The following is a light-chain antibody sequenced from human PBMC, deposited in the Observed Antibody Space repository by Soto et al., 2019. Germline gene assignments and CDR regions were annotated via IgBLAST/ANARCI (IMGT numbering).Light chain of an antibody. V-gene: IGLV2-14*01. CDR1: SSDVGGYNY. Sequence: QSALTQPASVSGSPGQSITISCTGTSSDVGGYNYVSWYQQHPGKAPKLMIYDVSNRPSGVSNRFSGSKSGNTASLTISGLQAEDEADDYCSSYTSSSTLYVFGNGTKLTVL. CDR3: SSYTSSSTLYV. CDR2: DVS. J-gene: IGLJ1*01.